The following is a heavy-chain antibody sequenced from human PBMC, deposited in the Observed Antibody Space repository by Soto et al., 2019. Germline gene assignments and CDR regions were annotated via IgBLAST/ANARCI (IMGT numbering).Heavy chain of an antibody. CDR1: GYSFTSYW. CDR3: ARVYYDFWSGYHTDYYYYGMDV. Sequence: GESLKISCKGSGYSFTSYWISWVRQMPGKGREWMGRIDPSDSYTNYSPSFQGHVTISADKSISTAYLQWSSLKASDTAMHYCARVYYDFWSGYHTDYYYYGMDVWGQGTKAPVSS. D-gene: IGHD3-3*01. V-gene: IGHV5-10-1*01. J-gene: IGHJ6*02. CDR2: IDPSDSYT.